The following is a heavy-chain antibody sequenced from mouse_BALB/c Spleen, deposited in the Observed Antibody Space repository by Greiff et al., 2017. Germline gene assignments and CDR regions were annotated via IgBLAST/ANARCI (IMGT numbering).Heavy chain of an antibody. V-gene: IGHV8-8*01. J-gene: IGHJ4*01. CDR2: IWWDDVK. CDR1: GFSLSTSGMG. D-gene: IGHD2-3*01. Sequence: ESGPGILQPSQTLSLTCSSSGFSLSTSGMGVGWLRQPSGKGLEWLAHIWWDDVKRYNPALKSRLTISKDTSSSQVFLKIASVDTADTATDYCAQFRWLPYVYTMDYWGQGTSVTVSS. CDR3: AQFRWLPYVYTMDY.